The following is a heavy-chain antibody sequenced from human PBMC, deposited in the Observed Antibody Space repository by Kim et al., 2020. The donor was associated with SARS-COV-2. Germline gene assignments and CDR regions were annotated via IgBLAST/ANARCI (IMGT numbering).Heavy chain of an antibody. V-gene: IGHV4-39*01. J-gene: IGHJ5*02. CDR3: ARQVGYSGYDFARDNWFDP. CDR1: GGSISSSSYY. D-gene: IGHD5-12*01. CDR2: IYYSGST. Sequence: SETLSLTCTVSGGSISSSSYYWGWIRQPPGKGLEWIGSIYYSGSTYYNPSLKSRVTISVDTSKNQFSLKLSSVTAADTAVYYCARQVGYSGYDFARDNWFDPWGQGTLVTVSS.